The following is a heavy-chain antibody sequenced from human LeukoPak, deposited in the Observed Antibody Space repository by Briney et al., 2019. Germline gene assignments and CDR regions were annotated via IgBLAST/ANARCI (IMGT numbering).Heavy chain of an antibody. CDR3: ARQDSSGYEFDY. J-gene: IGHJ4*02. CDR2: IYTSGST. Sequence: SETLSLTCTVSGGSISSYYWSWIRQPPGKGPEWIGYIYTSGSTNYNPSLKSRVTISVDTSKNQFSLKLSSVTAADTAVYYCARQDSSGYEFDYWGQGTLVTVSS. D-gene: IGHD3-22*01. CDR1: GGSISSYY. V-gene: IGHV4-4*09.